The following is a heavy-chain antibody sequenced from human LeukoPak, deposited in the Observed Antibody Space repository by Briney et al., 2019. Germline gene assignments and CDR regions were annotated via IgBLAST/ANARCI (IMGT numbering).Heavy chain of an antibody. Sequence: GASVKVSCKVSGYTLTELSMHWVRQAPGKGLEWMGGFDPEDGETIYAQKFQGRVTMTEDTSTDTAYMEPSSLRSEDTAVYYCATDLGGITMVRGVIYYWGQGTLVTVSS. CDR2: FDPEDGET. CDR1: GYTLTELS. D-gene: IGHD3-10*01. CDR3: ATDLGGITMVRGVIYY. V-gene: IGHV1-24*01. J-gene: IGHJ4*02.